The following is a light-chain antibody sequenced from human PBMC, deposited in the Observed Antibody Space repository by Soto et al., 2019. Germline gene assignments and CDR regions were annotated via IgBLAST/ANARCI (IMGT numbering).Light chain of an antibody. V-gene: IGKV1-33*01. CDR1: QDISNY. Sequence: DIQMTQSPSSLSASVGDRVTITCQASQDISNYLKWYQQKPGKAPKLLIYDASNLETGVPSRFSGSGSGTDVTFTISSLQPEDIATYYCQQYDNLPLTFGPGTKVDIK. CDR2: DAS. J-gene: IGKJ3*01. CDR3: QQYDNLPLT.